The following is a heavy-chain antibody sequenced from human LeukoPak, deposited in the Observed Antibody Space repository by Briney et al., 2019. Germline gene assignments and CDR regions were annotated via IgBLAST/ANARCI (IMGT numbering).Heavy chain of an antibody. CDR3: ARVVWYSSSWDDY. CDR2: ISSSSSYI. CDR1: GFTFSSYS. Sequence: GGSLRLSCAASGFTFSSYSMNWVRQAPGKGREGVSSISSSSSYIYYADSVKGRFTISRDNAKNSLYLQMNSLRAEDTAVYYCARVVWYSSSWDDYWGQGTLVTVSS. J-gene: IGHJ4*02. V-gene: IGHV3-21*01. D-gene: IGHD6-13*01.